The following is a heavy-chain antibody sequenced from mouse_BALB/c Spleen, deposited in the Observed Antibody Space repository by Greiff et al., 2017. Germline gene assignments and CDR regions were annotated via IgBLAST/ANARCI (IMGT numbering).Heavy chain of an antibody. D-gene: IGHD2-10*02. J-gene: IGHJ3*01. CDR1: GFAFSSYD. V-gene: IGHV5-12-1*01. Sequence: EVKLMESGGGLVKPGGSLKLSCAASGFAFSSYDMSWVRQTPEKRLEWVAYISSGGGSTYYPATVKGRFTISRDNAKNTLYLQMSSLKSEDTAMYYGARQGYGNYGAWFAYWGQGTLVTVSA. CDR3: ARQGYGNYGAWFAY. CDR2: ISSGGGST.